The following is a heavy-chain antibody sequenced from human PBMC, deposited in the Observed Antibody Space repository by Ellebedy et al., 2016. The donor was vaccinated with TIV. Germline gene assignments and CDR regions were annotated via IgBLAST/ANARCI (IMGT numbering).Heavy chain of an antibody. V-gene: IGHV4-34*01. D-gene: IGHD6-6*01. CDR1: GESFTDYY. J-gene: IGHJ6*03. CDR3: AREGEYTTSHRYYYNYYMDV. Sequence: SETLSLTXAVYGESFTDYYWTWIRQPPGQGLEWIGEINHGGTTNYNPSLKSRLTISVDTSKSQFSLSLRSVTAADTAVYYCAREGEYTTSHRYYYNYYMDVWGKGTTVTVSS. CDR2: INHGGTT.